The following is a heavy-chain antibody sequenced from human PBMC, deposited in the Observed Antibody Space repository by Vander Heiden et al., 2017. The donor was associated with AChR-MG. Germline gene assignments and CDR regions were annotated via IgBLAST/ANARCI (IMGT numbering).Heavy chain of an antibody. D-gene: IGHD4-17*01. CDR3: AKGATVTNGLL. J-gene: IGHJ4*02. CDR1: GFNFRSYG. Sequence: QVQLADSGGGVVQPGASLTLSCPLFGFNFRSYGMHCVRQAPGKGLDGRAFIRYEESNKYEADSVKGRFTISRDKSKHTLYMQMNRERAEDTAVYYCAKGATVTNGLLWGQGTLVTVSS. V-gene: IGHV3-30*02. CDR2: IRYEESNK.